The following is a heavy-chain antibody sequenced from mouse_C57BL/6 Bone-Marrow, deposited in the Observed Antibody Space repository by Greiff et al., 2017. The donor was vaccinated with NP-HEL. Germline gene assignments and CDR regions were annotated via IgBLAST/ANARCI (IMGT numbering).Heavy chain of an antibody. J-gene: IGHJ2*01. V-gene: IGHV5-9*01. Sequence: VQLKESGGGLVKPGGSLKLSCAASGFTFSSYTMSWVRQTPEKRLEWVATISGGGGNTYYPDSVKGRFTISRDNAKNTLYLQMSSLRSEDTALYYCARPVYLYYFDYWGQGTTLTVSS. CDR1: GFTFSSYT. CDR2: ISGGGGNT. D-gene: IGHD5-1*01. CDR3: ARPVYLYYFDY.